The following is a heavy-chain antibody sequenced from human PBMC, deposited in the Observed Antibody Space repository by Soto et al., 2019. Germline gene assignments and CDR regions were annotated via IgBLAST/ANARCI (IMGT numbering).Heavy chain of an antibody. CDR2: IYYSGST. CDR1: GGSVSSGSYY. V-gene: IGHV4-61*01. Sequence: QVQLQESGPGLVKPSETLSLTCTVSGGSVSSGSYYWSWIRQPPGKGLEWIGYIYYSGSTNYNPSHQRRVPISVATSKNQFSLKVSSVTAADTAVYYCARERAQGDSSSSGALGYYGMDVWGQGTTVTVSS. CDR3: ARERAQGDSSSSGALGYYGMDV. J-gene: IGHJ6*02. D-gene: IGHD6-6*01.